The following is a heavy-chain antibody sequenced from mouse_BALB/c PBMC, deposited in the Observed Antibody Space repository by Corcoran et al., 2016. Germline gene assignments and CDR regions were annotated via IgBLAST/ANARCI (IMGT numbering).Heavy chain of an antibody. CDR3: ARWDWYCDV. CDR1: GFNIKDTD. V-gene: IGHV14-3*02. Sequence: EVQLQQSGAELVKPGASVKLSCTASGFNIKDTDMHWVKQRPEQGLEWIGQIDPENGKTKYDPKFQGKATITAETSANTAYLQLSSLTSEDTAVYYCARWDWYCDVWGAGTTVTVSS. CDR2: IDPENGKT. J-gene: IGHJ1*01.